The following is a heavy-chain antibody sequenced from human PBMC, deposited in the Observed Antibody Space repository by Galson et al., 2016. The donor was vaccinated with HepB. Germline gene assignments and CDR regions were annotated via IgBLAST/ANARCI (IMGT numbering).Heavy chain of an antibody. CDR2: IDWDDDN. Sequence: PALVKPTQTLTLTCTFSGFSLSTSGLCVSWIRQPPGKALEWLALIDWDDDNYYSTSLKTRLTISKDTSKNQVVLTITNMDPVDTSTYYCARIRNYGSCSFDYWGQGSLVTVSS. CDR1: GFSLSTSGLC. J-gene: IGHJ4*02. D-gene: IGHD3-10*01. V-gene: IGHV2-70*01. CDR3: ARIRNYGSCSFDY.